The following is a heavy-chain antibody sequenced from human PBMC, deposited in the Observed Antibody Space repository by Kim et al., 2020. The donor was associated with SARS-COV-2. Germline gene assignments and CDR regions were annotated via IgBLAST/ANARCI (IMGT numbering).Heavy chain of an antibody. CDR2: ISASTNTI. Sequence: GGSLRLSCAASGFTFSAYNMNWVRQAQGKGLEWVSYISASTNTIYYADSVKGRFTISRDNAKNLLSLQMNSLRADDTAVYYCARRPHGMDVWGQGTTVTVFS. CDR1: GFTFSAYN. CDR3: ARRPHGMDV. J-gene: IGHJ6*02. V-gene: IGHV3-48*01. D-gene: IGHD6-6*01.